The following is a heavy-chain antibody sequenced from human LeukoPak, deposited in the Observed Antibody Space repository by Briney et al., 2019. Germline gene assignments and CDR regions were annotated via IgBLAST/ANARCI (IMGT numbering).Heavy chain of an antibody. D-gene: IGHD5-24*01. J-gene: IGHJ3*02. CDR1: GFTFSSYS. CDR3: ARAITLNGFDI. Sequence: GGSLRLSCAVSGFTFSSYSMNWVRQAPGKGLEWVSIIYSGGTTYYADSVRGRFTISRDNSKNTLYLQMNSLRAEDAAIYYCARAITLNGFDIWGQGTLVTVSS. CDR2: IYSGGTT. V-gene: IGHV3-53*03.